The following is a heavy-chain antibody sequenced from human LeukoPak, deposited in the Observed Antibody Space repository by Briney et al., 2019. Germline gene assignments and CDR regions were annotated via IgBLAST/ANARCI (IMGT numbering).Heavy chain of an antibody. V-gene: IGHV1-69*06. J-gene: IGHJ6*03. CDR1: GYTFTGYC. CDR2: IIPIFGTA. CDR3: ARGDKRVYYYYMDV. D-gene: IGHD1-26*01. Sequence: ASVKVSCKASGYTFTGYCMHWVRQAPGQGLEWMGGIIPIFGTANYAQKFQGRVTITADKSTSTAYMELSSLRSEDTAVYYCARGDKRVYYYYMDVWGKGTTVTVSS.